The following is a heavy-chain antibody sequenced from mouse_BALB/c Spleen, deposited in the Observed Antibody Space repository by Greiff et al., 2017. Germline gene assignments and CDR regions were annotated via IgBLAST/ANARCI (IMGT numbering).Heavy chain of an antibody. CDR3: ARDGNHGDYAMDY. V-gene: IGHV14-3*02. D-gene: IGHD2-1*01. Sequence: EVQLQQSGAELVKPGASVKLSCTASGFNIKDTYMHWVKQRPEQGLEWIGRIDPANGNTKYDPKFQGKATITADTSSNTAYLQLSSLTSEDTAVYYCARDGNHGDYAMDYWGQGTSVTVSS. CDR2: IDPANGNT. J-gene: IGHJ4*01. CDR1: GFNIKDTY.